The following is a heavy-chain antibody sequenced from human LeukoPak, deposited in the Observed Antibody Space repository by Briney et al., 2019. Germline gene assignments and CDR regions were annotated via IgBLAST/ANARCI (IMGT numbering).Heavy chain of an antibody. V-gene: IGHV1-46*01. Sequence: ASVKVSCKASGYAFTGHYMHWVRQAPGQGLEWMGIINPSGDSTSYAQKFQGRVTMTRDTSTSTVYMELSSLRSEDTAVYYCASVLYCGADCYSGRYFFDYWGQGTLVTVSS. J-gene: IGHJ4*02. CDR1: GYAFTGHY. D-gene: IGHD2-21*02. CDR2: INPSGDST. CDR3: ASVLYCGADCYSGRYFFDY.